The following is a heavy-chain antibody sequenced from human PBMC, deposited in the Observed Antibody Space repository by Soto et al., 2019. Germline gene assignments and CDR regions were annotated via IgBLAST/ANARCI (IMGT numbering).Heavy chain of an antibody. CDR2: IYWADDK. CDR3: AHGYVQLLATFHYFDS. V-gene: IGHV2-5*02. Sequence: ESGPTLVNPTQTLTLTCTFFGFSITGNGEGVGWIRQPPGKALEWLALIYWADDKRYSPSLRNRLTITLDNSKDQVILTMTDMGPADTATYYCAHGYVQLLATFHYFDSWGQGTQVTVSS. CDR1: GFSITGNGEG. J-gene: IGHJ4*02. D-gene: IGHD2-2*01.